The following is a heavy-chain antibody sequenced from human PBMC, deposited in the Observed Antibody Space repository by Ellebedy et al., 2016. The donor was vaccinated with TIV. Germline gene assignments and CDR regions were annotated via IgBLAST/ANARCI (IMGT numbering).Heavy chain of an antibody. CDR1: GESISGYY. CDR2: IDYSGGP. J-gene: IGHJ4*02. Sequence: GSLRLSXSVSGESISGYYWNWIRQSPGKGLEWIGYIDYSGGPNYSPSLRSRVTISQDTSKNQVSLKLTSVTAADTAVYYCARALGYTGSASHYFDHWGQGTLATV. CDR3: ARALGYTGSASHYFDH. V-gene: IGHV4-59*01. D-gene: IGHD5-18*01.